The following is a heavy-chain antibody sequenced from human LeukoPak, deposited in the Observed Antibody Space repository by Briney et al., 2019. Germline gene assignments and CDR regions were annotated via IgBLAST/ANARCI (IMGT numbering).Heavy chain of an antibody. J-gene: IGHJ4*02. CDR2: ISGSGYST. CDR1: GFTFSTYA. CDR3: AKYYYDSSGYYDAAPLDS. D-gene: IGHD3-22*01. V-gene: IGHV3-23*01. Sequence: GGSLRLSCAASGFTFSTYAMSWVRQAPGKGLEWVSSISGSGYSTYYADSVEGRFTISRDDFKSTLFLQMISLRAEDTAVYSCAKYYYDSSGYYDAAPLDSWGQGTLVTVFS.